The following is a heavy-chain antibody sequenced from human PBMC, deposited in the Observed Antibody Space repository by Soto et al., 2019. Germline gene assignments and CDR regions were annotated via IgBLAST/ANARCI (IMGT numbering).Heavy chain of an antibody. J-gene: IGHJ6*03. CDR2: INHSGST. CDR3: ARGDDYYYYYYMDV. V-gene: IGHV4-34*01. Sequence: PSETQSLTCAVYGGSFRGYYWSWIRQPPGKGLEWIGEINHSGSTNYNPSLKSRVTISVDTSKNQFSLKLSSVTAADTAVYYCARGDDYYYYYYMDVWGKGTTVTVSS. CDR1: GGSFRGYY.